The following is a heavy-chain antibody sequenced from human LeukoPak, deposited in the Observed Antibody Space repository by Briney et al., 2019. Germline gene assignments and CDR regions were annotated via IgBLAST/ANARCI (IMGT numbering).Heavy chain of an antibody. J-gene: IGHJ4*02. Sequence: SVKVSCKASGGTFSSYAISWVRQAPGQGLEWMGGIIPIFGTANYAQKFQGRVTITADESTSTAYMELNSLRAEDTAVYYCAKDRRELLIDAAFDSWGQGTLVTVSS. V-gene: IGHV1-69*13. CDR2: IIPIFGTA. D-gene: IGHD1-26*01. CDR1: GGTFSSYA. CDR3: AKDRRELLIDAAFDS.